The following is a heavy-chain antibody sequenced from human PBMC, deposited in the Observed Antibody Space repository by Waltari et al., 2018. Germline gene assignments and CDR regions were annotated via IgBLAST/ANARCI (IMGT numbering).Heavy chain of an antibody. CDR2: IYYSGST. V-gene: IGHV4-39*01. D-gene: IGHD2-2*01. Sequence: QLQLQESGPGLVKPSETLSLTCTVSGASIRSSPYYWGWIRQSPERGLEWIGSIYYSGSTYYKPSLESRPTISVDTSKNQFSLRLRSVTAADTAIYYCARQDDIIVVSTDIPRSAFDIWGQGTKVTVSS. CDR1: GASIRSSPYY. J-gene: IGHJ3*02. CDR3: ARQDDIIVVSTDIPRSAFDI.